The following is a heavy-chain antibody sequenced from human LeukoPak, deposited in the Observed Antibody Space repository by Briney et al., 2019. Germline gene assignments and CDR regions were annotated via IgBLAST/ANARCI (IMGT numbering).Heavy chain of an antibody. CDR1: GYTFTSYY. J-gene: IGHJ1*01. D-gene: IGHD2-2*01. V-gene: IGHV1-46*01. Sequence: GASVKVSCKASGYTFTSYYMHWVRQAPGQGLEWMGIINPSGGSTSYAQKFQGRVTMTRDTSTSTVYMELGSLRSEDTAVYYCANLYCSSTSCYLPEYFQHWGQGTLVTVSS. CDR2: INPSGGST. CDR3: ANLYCSSTSCYLPEYFQH.